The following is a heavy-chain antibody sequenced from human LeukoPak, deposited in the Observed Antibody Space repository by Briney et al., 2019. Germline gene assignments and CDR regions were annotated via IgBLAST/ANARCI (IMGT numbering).Heavy chain of an antibody. CDR1: GGSISSYC. CDR2: ISTSGST. V-gene: IGHV4-4*07. CDR3: ARMKRPTGYSSSWYPSDAFDI. J-gene: IGHJ3*02. Sequence: SETLSLTCTVSGGSISSYCWSWIRQPAGKGLEWSGRISTSGSTNYNPSLKSRVTMSVDPSKTQFSLKLRSVTAPDTAVYYCARMKRPTGYSSSWYPSDAFDIWGQGTMVTVSS. D-gene: IGHD6-13*01.